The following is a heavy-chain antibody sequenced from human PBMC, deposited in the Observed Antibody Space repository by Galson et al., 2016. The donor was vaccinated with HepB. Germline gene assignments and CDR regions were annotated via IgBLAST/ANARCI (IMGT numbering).Heavy chain of an antibody. J-gene: IGHJ4*02. CDR2: ISYDGSNK. CDR1: GFTFSSYG. D-gene: IGHD3-3*01. CDR3: ATPYYDFWSGYNPFDY. Sequence: SLRLSCAASGFTFSSYGMHWVRQAPGKGLEWVAVISYDGSNKYYADSVKGRFTISRDNSKNTLYLQMNSLRAEDTAVYYCATPYYDFWSGYNPFDYRGQGTLVTVSS. V-gene: IGHV3-30*03.